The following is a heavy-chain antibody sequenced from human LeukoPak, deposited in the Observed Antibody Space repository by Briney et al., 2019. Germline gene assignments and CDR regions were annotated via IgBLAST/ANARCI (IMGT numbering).Heavy chain of an antibody. CDR2: ISSSSSYI. Sequence: SGGSLRLSCAASGFTLSSYSMNWVRQAPGKGLEWVSSISSSSSYIYYADSVKGRFTISRDNAKNSLYLQMNSLRAEDTAVYYCARAEMYYDFWSGYYSGYYYGMDVWGQGTTVTVSS. D-gene: IGHD3-3*01. CDR1: GFTLSSYS. V-gene: IGHV3-21*01. J-gene: IGHJ6*02. CDR3: ARAEMYYDFWSGYYSGYYYGMDV.